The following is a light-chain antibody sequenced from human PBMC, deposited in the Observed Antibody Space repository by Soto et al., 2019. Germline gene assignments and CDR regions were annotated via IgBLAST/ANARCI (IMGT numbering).Light chain of an antibody. Sequence: DIQMTQSASSLPASVGDTVTISCQASQDISKYLNWFQQKPGKAPKLLIYDVFNVETGVPSRFSGRGSGTDFTLIIGNLQPEDFATYYCQQYDQLPITFGGGTKVDI. CDR3: QQYDQLPIT. J-gene: IGKJ4*01. CDR2: DVF. V-gene: IGKV1-33*01. CDR1: QDISKY.